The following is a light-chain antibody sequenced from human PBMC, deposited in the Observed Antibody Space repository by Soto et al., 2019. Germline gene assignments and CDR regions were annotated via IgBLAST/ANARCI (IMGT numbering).Light chain of an antibody. Sequence: DIHMTQSPSSLSASIRDRVSITCRASQNITTCLHWYQQRPGRSPNLLIYAASHLQNGVPSRFSGSGSGTDFTLTIDSLQPEALAAYYCQQSYTAPWTFDHGPKV. CDR1: QNITTC. V-gene: IGKV1-39*01. CDR3: QQSYTAPWT. CDR2: AAS. J-gene: IGKJ1*01.